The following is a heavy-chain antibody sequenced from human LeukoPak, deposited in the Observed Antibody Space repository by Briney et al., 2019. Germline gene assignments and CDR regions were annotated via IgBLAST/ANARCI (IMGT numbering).Heavy chain of an antibody. CDR3: AKEAGERRQQQAADY. CDR2: ISGSGGCT. Sequence: PGGSLRLSCAASGFTFSTYAMSWVRQAPGKGLEWVSSISGSGGCTFYADSVKGRFTISRDNSKNTLYLQMDSLRAEDTAVYYCAKEAGERRQQQAADYWGQGSLVTVSS. V-gene: IGHV3-23*01. J-gene: IGHJ4*02. D-gene: IGHD6-13*01. CDR1: GFTFSTYA.